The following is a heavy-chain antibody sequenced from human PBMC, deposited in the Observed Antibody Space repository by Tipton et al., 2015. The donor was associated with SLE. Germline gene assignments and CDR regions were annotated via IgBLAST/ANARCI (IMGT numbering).Heavy chain of an antibody. CDR2: IKGKIDGGTT. CDR1: GFTFINDW. Sequence: GSLRLSCAASGFTFINDWMSWVRQAPGKGLEWVGRIKGKIDGGTTDYPAPVKGRFSISRDDSKNTLYLQMNSLKTEDTAVYYCAREPHWGGTFDIWGQGTMVTVSS. V-gene: IGHV3-15*01. CDR3: AREPHWGGTFDI. J-gene: IGHJ3*02. D-gene: IGHD3-10*01.